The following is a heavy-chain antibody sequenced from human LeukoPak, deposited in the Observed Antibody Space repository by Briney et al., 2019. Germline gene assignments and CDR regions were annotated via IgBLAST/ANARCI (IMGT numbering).Heavy chain of an antibody. CDR1: GSTFSSYS. D-gene: IGHD1-1*01. CDR3: AREVQLERSPSDS. Sequence: GGSLRLSCAASGSTFSSYSVNWVRQAPGKGLEWVSSISSSSSYIYYADSVKGRFTISRDNAKNSLYLQMNSLRAEDTAVYYCAREVQLERSPSDSWGPGTLVTVSS. J-gene: IGHJ4*02. V-gene: IGHV3-21*01. CDR2: ISSSSSYI.